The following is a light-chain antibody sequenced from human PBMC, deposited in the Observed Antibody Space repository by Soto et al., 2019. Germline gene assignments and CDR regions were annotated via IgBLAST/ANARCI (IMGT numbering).Light chain of an antibody. CDR2: DAS. V-gene: IGKV1-5*01. Sequence: IHMTHSPSTLSASVVYRVTITCRASQSISNRLAWYQQKPGKAPKVLIYDASSLESGVPSRFSGSGSATEFILTISSLQPDDFATYHCQHYGGVWTFGQGTKVDIK. CDR1: QSISNR. CDR3: QHYGGVWT. J-gene: IGKJ1*01.